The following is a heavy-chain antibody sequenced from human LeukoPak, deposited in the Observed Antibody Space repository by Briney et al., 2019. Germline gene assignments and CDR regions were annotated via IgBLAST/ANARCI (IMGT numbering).Heavy chain of an antibody. CDR2: ISYDGSNE. D-gene: IGHD3-16*01. CDR3: ARDDPRGGEGDFDY. J-gene: IGHJ4*02. CDR1: GFTFSSYV. V-gene: IGHV3-30*04. Sequence: PGRSLRLSCAASGFTFSSYVMHWVRQAPGKGLEWVAIISYDGSNEYYADSVKGRFTISRDNAKNSLYLQMNSLRAEDTAVYYCARDDPRGGEGDFDYWGQGTLVTVSS.